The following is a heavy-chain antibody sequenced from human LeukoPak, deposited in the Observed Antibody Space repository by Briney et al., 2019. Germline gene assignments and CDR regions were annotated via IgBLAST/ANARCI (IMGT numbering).Heavy chain of an antibody. CDR2: INHSGST. CDR3: AKRQRGTYYYGSGSYYWDY. V-gene: IGHV4-34*01. J-gene: IGHJ4*02. Sequence: SETLSLTCAVYGGSFSGYYWSWIRQPPGKGLEWIGEINHSGSTNYNPSLKSRVTISVDTSKNQFSLKLSSVTAADTAVYYCAKRQRGTYYYGSGSYYWDYWGQGTLVTVSS. CDR1: GGSFSGYY. D-gene: IGHD3-10*01.